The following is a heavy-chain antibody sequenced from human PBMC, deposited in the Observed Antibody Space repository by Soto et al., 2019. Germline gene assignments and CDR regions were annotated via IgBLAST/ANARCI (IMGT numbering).Heavy chain of an antibody. CDR2: IKEDGSEK. CDR1: GFNFSSLW. Sequence: GLMRLPCTASGFNFSSLWMIWVSKATGKGLEWVANIKEDGSEKYYVDSVKGRFTISRDNAKNSLYLQMNSLRAEDTALSYCSGGADAWGQGTLVTLSS. CDR3: SGGADA. J-gene: IGHJ5*02. V-gene: IGHV3-7*04.